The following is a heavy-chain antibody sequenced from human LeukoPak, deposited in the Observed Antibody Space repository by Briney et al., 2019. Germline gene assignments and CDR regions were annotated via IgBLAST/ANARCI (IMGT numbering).Heavy chain of an antibody. CDR3: ASGAGYSSELDS. CDR2: IYYGGNT. V-gene: IGHV4-59*08. CDR1: GGSISTYY. Sequence: PSETLSLTCTVSGGSISTYYWSWIRQPPGKGLEWIGYIYYGGNTNYNPSLRSRVTISVDTSNNRFSLKLSSVTAADTAMYYCASGAGYSSELDSWGQGTLVTVSS. J-gene: IGHJ4*02. D-gene: IGHD6-19*01.